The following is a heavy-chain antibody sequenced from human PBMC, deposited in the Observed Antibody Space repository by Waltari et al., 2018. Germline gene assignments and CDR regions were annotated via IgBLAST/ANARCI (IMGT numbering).Heavy chain of an antibody. CDR3: ARVARKTYSSPVPGRDYYYGMDV. D-gene: IGHD6-13*01. V-gene: IGHV3-74*01. CDR1: GFTFSRYW. CDR2: INSDGSDT. J-gene: IGHJ6*02. Sequence: EEQLVESGGGLIQPGESLRVSCAVSGFTFSRYWMNWVRQAPGKGLVGVARINSDGSDTSYADSVNGRFTISRDNAKNTVYLQMKSLRAEDTAVYYCARVARKTYSSPVPGRDYYYGMDVWGLGTTVTVSS.